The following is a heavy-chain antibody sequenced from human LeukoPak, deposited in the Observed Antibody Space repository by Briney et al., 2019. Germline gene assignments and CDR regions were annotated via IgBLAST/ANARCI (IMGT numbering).Heavy chain of an antibody. V-gene: IGHV4-39*01. D-gene: IGHD3-3*01. CDR1: GGSISSNNYF. CDR2: IYDSGST. J-gene: IGHJ4*02. CDR3: QSRFLEWLLDY. Sequence: SETLSLTCTVSGGSISSNNYFWGWIRQPPGKGPEWIGSIYDSGSTYYNPSLKSRVTISVDTSKNQFSLKLNSVTAADAAMYYCQSRFLEWLLDYWGQGTLVTVSS.